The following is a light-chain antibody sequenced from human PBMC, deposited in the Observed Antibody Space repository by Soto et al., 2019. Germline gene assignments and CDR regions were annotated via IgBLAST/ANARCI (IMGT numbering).Light chain of an antibody. V-gene: IGLV1-40*01. CDR3: QSYDSSLSALYV. Sequence: QSVLTQPPSVSGAPGQRVTISCTGSSSNIGAGYEVNWYQHLPGAAPKLLIYGNTKRPSGVPDRFSGSKSGTSASLAITGLQAEDEADYYCQSYDSSLSALYVFGTGTKVTVL. J-gene: IGLJ1*01. CDR1: SSNIGAGYE. CDR2: GNT.